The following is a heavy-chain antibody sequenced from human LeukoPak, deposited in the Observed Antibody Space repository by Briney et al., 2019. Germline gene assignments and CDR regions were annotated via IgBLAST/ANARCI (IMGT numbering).Heavy chain of an antibody. CDR1: GFTFSSFA. Sequence: GGSLRLSCAASGFTFSSFAMSWVRQAPGKGLEWVSAISGSGGSTYYADSVKGRFTISRDNSKNTLYLQMNSLRAEDAAVYYCARRYCSSASCLFDYWGQGTLVTVSS. CDR3: ARRYCSSASCLFDY. CDR2: ISGSGGST. V-gene: IGHV3-23*01. D-gene: IGHD2-2*01. J-gene: IGHJ4*02.